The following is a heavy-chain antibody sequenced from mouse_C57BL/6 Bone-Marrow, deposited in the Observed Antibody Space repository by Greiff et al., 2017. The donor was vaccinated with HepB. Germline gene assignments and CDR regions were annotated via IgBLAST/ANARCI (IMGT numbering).Heavy chain of an antibody. CDR2: IYPRDGST. Sequence: QVQLQQSGPELVKPGASVKLSCKASGYTFTSYDINWVKQRPGQGLEWIGWIYPRDGSTKYNEKFKGKATLTVDTSSSTAYMELHSLTSEDSAVYFCASVAPLPWFAYWGQGTLVTVSA. V-gene: IGHV1-85*01. CDR3: ASVAPLPWFAY. CDR1: GYTFTSYD. J-gene: IGHJ3*01. D-gene: IGHD2-1*01.